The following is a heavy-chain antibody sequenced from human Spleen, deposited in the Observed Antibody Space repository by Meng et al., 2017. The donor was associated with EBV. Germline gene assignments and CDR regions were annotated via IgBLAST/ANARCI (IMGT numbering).Heavy chain of an antibody. J-gene: IGHJ4*02. CDR2: IYYSGNT. Sequence: QVQLQESGPGLVKPSETLSLTCTVSGGSISSYYWSWIRQPPGEGLEWIGYIYYSGNTNYNPSLKSRVTISVDTSKNQFSLKLNSVTAADTAVYFCASGWNYLAYWGQGTLVTVSS. CDR1: GGSISSYY. CDR3: ASGWNYLAY. V-gene: IGHV4-59*01. D-gene: IGHD6-19*01.